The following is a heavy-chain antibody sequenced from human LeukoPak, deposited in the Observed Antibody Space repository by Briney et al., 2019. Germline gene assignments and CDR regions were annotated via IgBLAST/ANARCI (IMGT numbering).Heavy chain of an antibody. CDR1: GFTFSSYG. D-gene: IGHD3-3*01. J-gene: IGHJ4*02. V-gene: IGHV3-30*18. Sequence: GGSLRLSCVASGFTFSSYGMHWVRQAPGKGLEWVAFISYDGSNENIADSVKGRFIISRDNSKNTLYLQMNSLRAEDTAVYYCAKDAYGYYDFWSGFYFDYWGQGTLVTVSS. CDR3: AKDAYGYYDFWSGFYFDY. CDR2: ISYDGSNE.